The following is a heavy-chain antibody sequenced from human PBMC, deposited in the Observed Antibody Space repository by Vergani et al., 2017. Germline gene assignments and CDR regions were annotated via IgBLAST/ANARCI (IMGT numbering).Heavy chain of an antibody. J-gene: IGHJ3*02. CDR3: ATTGGIVGATRAFDI. Sequence: QVQMVQSGSEVKKPGSSVKVSCKASGGTFSRYTITWVRQAPGQGLEWMGRIIPILGIANYAQKFQGRVTITADKSTSTAYMELSSLRSEDTAVYYCATTGGIVGATRAFDIWGQGTMVTVSS. CDR1: GGTFSRYT. CDR2: IIPILGIA. D-gene: IGHD1-26*01. V-gene: IGHV1-69*02.